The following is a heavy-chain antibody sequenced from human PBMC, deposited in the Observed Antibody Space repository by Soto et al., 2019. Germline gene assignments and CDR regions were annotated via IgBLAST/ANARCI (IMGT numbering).Heavy chain of an antibody. CDR3: ATIEVPDYGDYSYYYYYGMDV. Sequence: QVQLVQSGAEVKKPGSSVKVSCEASGGTFSSYAISWVRQAPGQGLEWMGGIIPIFGTANYAQKFQGRVTITADESTSTAYMELSSLRSEDTAVYYCATIEVPDYGDYSYYYYYGMDVWGQGTTVTVSS. CDR1: GGTFSSYA. J-gene: IGHJ6*02. V-gene: IGHV1-69*01. D-gene: IGHD4-17*01. CDR2: IIPIFGTA.